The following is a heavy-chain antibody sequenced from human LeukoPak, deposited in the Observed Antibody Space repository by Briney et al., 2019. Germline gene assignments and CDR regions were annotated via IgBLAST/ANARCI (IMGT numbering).Heavy chain of an antibody. Sequence: PSETLSLTCTVSGGSISSYYWSWIRQPAGKGLEWIGHIHTSGNTNCNPSLKSRVTMSVDTSKNQFSLKLSSVTAADTAVYYCARGGSKAAATFDFWGQGTLVSVFS. J-gene: IGHJ4*02. CDR1: GGSISSYY. D-gene: IGHD2-15*01. CDR2: IHTSGNT. V-gene: IGHV4-4*07. CDR3: ARGGSKAAATFDF.